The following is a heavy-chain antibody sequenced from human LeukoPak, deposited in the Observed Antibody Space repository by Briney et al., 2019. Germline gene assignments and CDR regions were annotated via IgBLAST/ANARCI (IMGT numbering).Heavy chain of an antibody. V-gene: IGHV3-66*01. CDR1: GLIFSTNY. D-gene: IGHD3-3*01. J-gene: IGHJ6*02. CDR3: ARDRFNGLDV. Sequence: GGSLRLSCAASGLIFSTNYMTWVRQTPRKGLEWVSIIYSDGSTYYADSVKGRFTISIDNSKNTLYLQMNSLGAEDTAVYYCARDRFNGLDVWGQGTTVTVSS. CDR2: IYSDGST.